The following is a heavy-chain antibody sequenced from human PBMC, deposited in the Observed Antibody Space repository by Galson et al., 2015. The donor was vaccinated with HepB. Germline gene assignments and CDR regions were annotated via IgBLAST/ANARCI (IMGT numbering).Heavy chain of an antibody. CDR1: GYTFTGYY. J-gene: IGHJ5*02. D-gene: IGHD2-2*01. CDR2: INPNSGGT. CDR3: ARPVVPAANGPNTNTALNWFYP. V-gene: IGHV1-2*02. Sequence: SVRVSCKASGYTFTGYYMHWVRQAPGQGLEWMGWINPNSGGTNYAQKFQGRVTMTRDTSISTAYMELSRLRSDDTAVYYCARPVVPAANGPNTNTALNWFYPWGQGTLVTVSS.